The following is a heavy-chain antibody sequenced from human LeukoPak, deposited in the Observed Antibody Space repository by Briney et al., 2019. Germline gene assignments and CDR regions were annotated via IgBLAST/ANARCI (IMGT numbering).Heavy chain of an antibody. CDR3: AKGNWRYFDY. CDR2: ISGSAGST. J-gene: IGHJ4*02. CDR1: GFTFSSYD. Sequence: SGGSLRLSCAASGFTFSSYDMSWVRQAPGKGLEWVSGISGSAGSTYYADSVKGRFSISRDNSKNTLNLQMSSLGADDTAVYYCAKGNWRYFDYWGQGTLVTVSS. D-gene: IGHD1-1*01. V-gene: IGHV3-23*01.